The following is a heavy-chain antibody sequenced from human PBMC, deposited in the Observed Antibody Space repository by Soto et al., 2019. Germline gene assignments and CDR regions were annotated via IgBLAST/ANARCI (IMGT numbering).Heavy chain of an antibody. J-gene: IGHJ1*01. D-gene: IGHD4-17*01. CDR2: IYHSGST. Sequence: SETLSLTCAVSGGSISSGGYSWSWIRQPPGKVLEWIGYIYHSGSTYYNPSLKSRVTISVDRTKNQFSLKLSSVTAADTAVYYCARGAPDYGDYARVLFQHWGQGTLVTVSS. CDR3: ARGAPDYGDYARVLFQH. V-gene: IGHV4-30-2*01. CDR1: GGSISSGGYS.